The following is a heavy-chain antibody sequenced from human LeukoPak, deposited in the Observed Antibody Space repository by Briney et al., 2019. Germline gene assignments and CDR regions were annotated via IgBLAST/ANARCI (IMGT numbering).Heavy chain of an antibody. CDR1: GFTFSIYA. J-gene: IGHJ4*02. D-gene: IGHD3-16*01. Sequence: GGSLRLSCAASGFTFSIYAMNWVRQAPGKGLEWVSGISDSGGSTYYADSVKGRFTISRDNSKNTLYLQMNSLRAEDTAVYYCAKVIFPDMVTLDFDYWGQGTLVTVSS. CDR2: ISDSGGST. V-gene: IGHV3-23*01. CDR3: AKVIFPDMVTLDFDY.